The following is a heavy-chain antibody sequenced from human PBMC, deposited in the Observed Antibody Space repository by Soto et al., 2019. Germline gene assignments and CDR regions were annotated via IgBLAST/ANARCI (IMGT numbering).Heavy chain of an antibody. D-gene: IGHD6-13*01. V-gene: IGHV1-69*13. CDR1: GGTFSSYA. J-gene: IGHJ4*02. Sequence: SVKVSCKASGGTFSSYAISWVRQAPGQGLEWMGGIIPIFGTANYAQKFRGRVTITADESTSTAYMELSSLRSEDTAVYYCARRGSRGSSWYGPFFDYWGQGTLVTVSS. CDR2: IIPIFGTA. CDR3: ARRGSRGSSWYGPFFDY.